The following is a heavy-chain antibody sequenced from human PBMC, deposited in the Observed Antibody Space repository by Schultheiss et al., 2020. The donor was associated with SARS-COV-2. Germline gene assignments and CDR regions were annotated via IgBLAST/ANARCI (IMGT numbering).Heavy chain of an antibody. J-gene: IGHJ4*02. CDR1: GFTFSTYT. D-gene: IGHD5-12*01. CDR3: GRSGTGGYLNPIHS. CDR2: ISGSGGST. Sequence: GGSLRLSCAASGFTFSTYTMNWVRQAPGKGLEWVSAISGSGGSTYYADSVKGRFTISRDNAKKSLSLQMNSLRVDDTAVYYCGRSGTGGYLNPIHSWGQGTLVTVSS. V-gene: IGHV3-23*01.